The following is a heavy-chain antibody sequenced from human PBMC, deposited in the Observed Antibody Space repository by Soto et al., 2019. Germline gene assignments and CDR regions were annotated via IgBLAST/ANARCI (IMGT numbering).Heavy chain of an antibody. J-gene: IGHJ4*02. CDR3: VTSLWFGTQPEI. V-gene: IGHV4-34*01. CDR1: GGSFSGYY. D-gene: IGHD3-10*01. Sequence: QVQLQQWGAGLLKPSETLSLTCAVFGGSFSGYYLPWFRQPPGTGLEWIGEISPSGTTKYIPSLKSRVTTSADTSKNQFSLKVTSVTAADTAVYYCVTSLWFGTQPEIWGQGALVTVSS. CDR2: ISPSGTT.